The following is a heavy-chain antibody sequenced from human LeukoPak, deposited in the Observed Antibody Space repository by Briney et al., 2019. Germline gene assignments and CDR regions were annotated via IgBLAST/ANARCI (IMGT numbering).Heavy chain of an antibody. CDR3: ARQPHSSFTLDY. V-gene: IGHV4-39*01. Sequence: SETLSLTCTVSGGSISSSSYYWGWIRQPPGKGLEWIGSIYYSGSTYYNPSLKSRVTISVDTSKNQFSLKLSSVTAADTAVYYCARQPHSSFTLDYWGQGTLVTVSS. CDR1: GGSISSSSYY. D-gene: IGHD6-6*01. J-gene: IGHJ4*02. CDR2: IYYSGST.